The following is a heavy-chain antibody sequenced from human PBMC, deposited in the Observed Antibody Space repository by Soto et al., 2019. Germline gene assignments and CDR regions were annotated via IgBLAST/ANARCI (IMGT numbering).Heavy chain of an antibody. J-gene: IGHJ6*02. Sequence: EVQLVESGGGLVQPGGSLRLSCAASGFTFSSYWMHLVRQAPGKGLVWVSNIKSDGSNTNYADSVKGRFTISRDNAKNTLYLQMNSLRAEDTAVYYCARGNYGMDVWGQVTTVTVSS. CDR1: GFTFSSYW. D-gene: IGHD3-10*01. V-gene: IGHV3-74*01. CDR2: IKSDGSNT. CDR3: ARGNYGMDV.